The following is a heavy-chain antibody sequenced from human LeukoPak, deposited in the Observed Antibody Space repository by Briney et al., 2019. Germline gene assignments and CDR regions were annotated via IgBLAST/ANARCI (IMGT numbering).Heavy chain of an antibody. J-gene: IGHJ6*02. CDR1: GGSISSYY. CDR3: ARVSDYYYGMDV. Sequence: SETLSLTCTVSGGSISSYYWSWIRQPPGKGLEWTGYIYYSGSTNYNPSLKSRVTISVDTSKNQFSLKLSSVTAADTAVYYCARVSDYYYGMDVWGQGTTVTVSS. CDR2: IYYSGST. V-gene: IGHV4-59*01.